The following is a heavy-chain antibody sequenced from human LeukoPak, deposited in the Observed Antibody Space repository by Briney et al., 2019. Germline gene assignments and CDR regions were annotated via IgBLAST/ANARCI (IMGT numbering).Heavy chain of an antibody. CDR1: GFTFSSYA. Sequence: PGGSLRLSCTASGFTFSSYAMSWVRQAPGKGLEWVSAISGSGGTTYYADSVKGRFTISRDNSKNTLHLQMNSLRAEDTAVYYCAKDAVWGPSLFDYWGQGTLVTVSS. V-gene: IGHV3-23*01. J-gene: IGHJ4*02. CDR2: ISGSGGTT. D-gene: IGHD3-16*01. CDR3: AKDAVWGPSLFDY.